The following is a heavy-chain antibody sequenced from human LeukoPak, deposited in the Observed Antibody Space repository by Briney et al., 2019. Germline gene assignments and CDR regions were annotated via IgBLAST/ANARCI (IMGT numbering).Heavy chain of an antibody. CDR3: ARFGYGSGSYGFDL. CDR2: IYYSGST. D-gene: IGHD3-10*01. Sequence: SETLSLTYTVSGGSISSYYWSWIRQPPGKGLEWIGYIYYSGSTNYNPSLKSRVTISVDTSKNQFSLKLSSVTAADTAVYYCARFGYGSGSYGFDLWGQGTLVTVSS. CDR1: GGSISSYY. V-gene: IGHV4-59*08. J-gene: IGHJ5*02.